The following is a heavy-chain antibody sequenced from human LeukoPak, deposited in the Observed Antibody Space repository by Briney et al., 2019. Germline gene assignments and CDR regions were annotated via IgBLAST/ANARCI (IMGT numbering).Heavy chain of an antibody. CDR1: GFIFSNSA. D-gene: IGHD6-13*01. Sequence: GGSLRLSCAASGFIFSNSAMTWVRQAPGKGLEWVSGISGSGGSTYYADSVRGRFTISRDNSKNTVYLQMDSLRAEDTAVYYCAAGGSWYYNYWGQGTLVTVSS. CDR2: ISGSGGST. J-gene: IGHJ4*02. V-gene: IGHV3-23*01. CDR3: AAGGSWYYNY.